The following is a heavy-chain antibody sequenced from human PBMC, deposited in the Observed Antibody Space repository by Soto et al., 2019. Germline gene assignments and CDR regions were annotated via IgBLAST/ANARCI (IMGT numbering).Heavy chain of an antibody. J-gene: IGHJ4*02. D-gene: IGHD3-22*01. CDR2: IYYSGST. Sequence: PSETLSLTCTVSGASINRGGYYWSWIRQPPGKGLEWIGYIYYSGSTNYNPSLKSRVTISVDTSKNQFSLKLSSVTAADTAVYYCARGDSYYDSSGYYDYWGQGTLVTVSS. V-gene: IGHV4-61*08. CDR1: GASINRGGYY. CDR3: ARGDSYYDSSGYYDY.